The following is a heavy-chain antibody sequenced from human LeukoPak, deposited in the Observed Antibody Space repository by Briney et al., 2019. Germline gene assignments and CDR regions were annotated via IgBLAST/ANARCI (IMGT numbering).Heavy chain of an antibody. V-gene: IGHV3-74*01. CDR1: GFTVTPYW. D-gene: IGHD2-21*01. CDR3: VRDCCSWDAFDI. CDR2: TNSDGRDT. Sequence: GGSLRLSCEASGFTVTPYWMHWVRQAPGKGLVWVARTNSDGRDTGYADSVTGRLTISRDNAKNTVYLHMNSLRAEDSAIYYCVRDCCSWDAFDIWGQGTTVTVSS. J-gene: IGHJ3*02.